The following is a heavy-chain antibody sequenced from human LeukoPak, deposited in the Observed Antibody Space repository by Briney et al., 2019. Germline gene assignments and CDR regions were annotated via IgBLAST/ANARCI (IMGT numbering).Heavy chain of an antibody. V-gene: IGHV4-34*01. CDR1: GGSISSGGYD. J-gene: IGHJ4*02. CDR2: INHSGST. D-gene: IGHD2-15*01. Sequence: PSETLSLTCAVSGGSISSGGYDWSWIRQPPGKGLEWIGEINHSGSTNYNPSLKSRVTISVDTSKNQFSLKLSSVTAADTAVYYCARCRGRPAWPYDYWGQGTLVTVSS. CDR3: ARCRGRPAWPYDY.